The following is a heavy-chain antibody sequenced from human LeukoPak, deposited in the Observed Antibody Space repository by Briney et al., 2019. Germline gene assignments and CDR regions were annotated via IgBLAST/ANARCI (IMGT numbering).Heavy chain of an antibody. J-gene: IGHJ4*02. CDR2: INPNSGDT. CDR1: GYTFTGYY. CDR3: ARARRGSSWSLWVY. D-gene: IGHD6-13*01. V-gene: IGHV1-2*02. Sequence: ASVKVSCKASGYTFTGYYMHWVRQAPGQGLEWMGWINPNSGDTNYAQKFQGRVTMTRDTSISTAYMELSRLRSDDTAVYYCARARRGSSWSLWVYWGQGTLVTVSS.